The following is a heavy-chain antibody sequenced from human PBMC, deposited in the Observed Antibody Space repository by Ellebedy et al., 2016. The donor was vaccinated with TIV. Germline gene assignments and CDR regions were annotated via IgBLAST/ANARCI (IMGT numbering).Heavy chain of an antibody. CDR2: MNPNSGNT. V-gene: IGHV1-8*01. D-gene: IGHD3-22*01. J-gene: IGHJ3*02. CDR1: GYTFTSYD. Sequence: VSVKVSCXASGYTFTSYDINWVRQATGQGLEWMGWMNPNSGNTGYAQKFQGRVTMTRNTSISTAYMELSSLRSEDTAVYYCARYYDSSGWDDAFDIWGQGTMVTVSS. CDR3: ARYYDSSGWDDAFDI.